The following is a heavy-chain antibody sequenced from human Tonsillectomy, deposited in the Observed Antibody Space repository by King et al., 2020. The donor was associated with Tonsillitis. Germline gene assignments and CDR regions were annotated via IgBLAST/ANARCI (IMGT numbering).Heavy chain of an antibody. D-gene: IGHD3-16*01. CDR1: GDSISSNW. CDR2: IYYSENTENI. V-gene: IGHV4-59*08. Sequence: VQLQESGPGLVKPSETLSLTCTVSGDSISSNWWSCIRQAPGKGLEWIGYIYYSENTENINYNPSLKSRVTISVDTSKNQFSLKLSSVTAADTAVYYCARHGSGGGFVYWGQGTLVTVSS. J-gene: IGHJ4*02. CDR3: ARHGSGGGFVY.